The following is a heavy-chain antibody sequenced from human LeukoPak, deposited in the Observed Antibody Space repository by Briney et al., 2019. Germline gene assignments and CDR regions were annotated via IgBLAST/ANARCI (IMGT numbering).Heavy chain of an antibody. CDR2: IHTNTGNP. CDR1: GYTFTGYY. V-gene: IGHV7-4-1*02. CDR3: ARDRVLLWFGESYYFDY. Sequence: ASVKFSCKASGYTFTGYYMHWVRQAPGQGLEWMGCIHTNTGNPTYAQGFTGRFVFSLDTSVSTAYLQISSLKAEDTAVYYCARDRVLLWFGESYYFDYWGQGTLVTASS. D-gene: IGHD3-10*01. J-gene: IGHJ4*02.